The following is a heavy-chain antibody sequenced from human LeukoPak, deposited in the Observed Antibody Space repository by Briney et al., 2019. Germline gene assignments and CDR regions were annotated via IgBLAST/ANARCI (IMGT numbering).Heavy chain of an antibody. CDR2: IYYSGST. CDR1: GGSISSGDYY. Sequence: SETLSLTCTVSGGSISSGDYYWSWIRQPPGKGLEWIGYIYYSGSTYYNPSLKSRVTISVDTSKNQFSLKLSSVTAADTAVYYCARGGLKWEHDYWGQGTLVTVSS. V-gene: IGHV4-30-4*01. CDR3: ARGGLKWEHDY. J-gene: IGHJ4*02. D-gene: IGHD1-26*01.